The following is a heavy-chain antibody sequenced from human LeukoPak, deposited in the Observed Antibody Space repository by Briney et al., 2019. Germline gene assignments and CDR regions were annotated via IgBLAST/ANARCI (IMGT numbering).Heavy chain of an antibody. J-gene: IGHJ3*02. D-gene: IGHD6-13*01. CDR3: AGGRITAANTGAFDI. CDR1: GGSISSYY. CDR2: IYYTGST. Sequence: SETLSLTCTVSGGSISSYYWNWIRQPPGKGLEWIGFIYYTGSTSYNPSLKSRATISVDTSKNQFSLNLNSVTAADTAVYYCAGGRITAANTGAFDIWGQGTMVTVS. V-gene: IGHV4-59*01.